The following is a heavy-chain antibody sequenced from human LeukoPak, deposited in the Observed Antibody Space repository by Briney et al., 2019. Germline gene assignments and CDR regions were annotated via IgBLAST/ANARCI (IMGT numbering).Heavy chain of an antibody. D-gene: IGHD3-22*01. CDR1: GGSISSSSYY. CDR2: IYYSGST. V-gene: IGHV4-39*01. J-gene: IGHJ4*02. Sequence: SETLSLTCTVSGGSISSSSYYWGWIRQPPGKGLERIGNIYYSGSTYYNPSLKSRVTISVDTSKNQFSLKLSSVTAADTAVYYCASVARDSSGYHYFDYWGQGTLVTVSS. CDR3: ASVARDSSGYHYFDY.